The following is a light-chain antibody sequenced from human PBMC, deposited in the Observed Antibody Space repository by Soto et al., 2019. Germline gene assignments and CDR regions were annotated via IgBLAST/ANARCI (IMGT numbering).Light chain of an antibody. V-gene: IGKV1-5*01. J-gene: IGKJ3*01. Sequence: DIQVTQSPSTLSASVGDRVTISCRASQNIDSWLAWYQQKPGKAPKLLIYDASSLESGVPSRSSGSGSGTEFTLTISSLQPDDFATYYCQQYNSYPYSFGPGTKVDIK. CDR1: QNIDSW. CDR2: DAS. CDR3: QQYNSYPYS.